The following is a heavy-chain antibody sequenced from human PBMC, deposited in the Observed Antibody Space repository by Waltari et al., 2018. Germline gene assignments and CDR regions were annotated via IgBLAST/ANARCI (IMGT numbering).Heavy chain of an antibody. V-gene: IGHV3-NL1*01. D-gene: IGHD6-19*01. Sequence: QVQLVESGGGVVQPGTSLRLSCAASGFTFSSYSMHWVRQAPGKGLGWVSVVYSAGSTKYADSVKGRFTISRDNSKNTLSLQMNSLRTEDTAVYYCARENSVAGARAFDYWGQGLLVTVSS. J-gene: IGHJ4*02. CDR2: VYSAGST. CDR1: GFTFSSYS. CDR3: ARENSVAGARAFDY.